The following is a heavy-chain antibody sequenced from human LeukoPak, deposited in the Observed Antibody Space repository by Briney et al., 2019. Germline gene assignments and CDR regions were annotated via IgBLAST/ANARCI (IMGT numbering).Heavy chain of an antibody. V-gene: IGHV4-34*01. J-gene: IGHJ4*02. Sequence: SETLSLTCAVYGGSFSGYYWSWIRQPPGKGLEWIGEINHSGSTNYNPSLKSRVTISVDTSKKQFSLKLSSVTAADTAVYYCARPGYCSGGSCSHFDYWGQGTLVTVSS. D-gene: IGHD2-15*01. CDR2: INHSGST. CDR1: GGSFSGYY. CDR3: ARPGYCSGGSCSHFDY.